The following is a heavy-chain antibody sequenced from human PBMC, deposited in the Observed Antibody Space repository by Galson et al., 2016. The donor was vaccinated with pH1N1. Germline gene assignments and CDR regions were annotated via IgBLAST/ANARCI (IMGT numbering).Heavy chain of an antibody. V-gene: IGHV3-33*01. D-gene: IGHD3/OR15-3a*01. CDR2: IWYDGSSE. CDR3: ARDDGLDWNFDY. Sequence: SLRLSCAASGFTFSRSGMHWVRQAPGKGLEWVATIWYDGSSEYYGDSVRGRFTISRDNSKNTLYLRMNSLRAEDTALYYCARDDGLDWNFDYWGQGTLVTVSS. CDR1: GFTFSRSG. J-gene: IGHJ4*02.